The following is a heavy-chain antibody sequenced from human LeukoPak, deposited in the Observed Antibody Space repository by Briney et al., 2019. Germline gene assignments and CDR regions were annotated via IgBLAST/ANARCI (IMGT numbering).Heavy chain of an antibody. CDR1: GFTFSSYA. CDR2: ISGSGGST. Sequence: GGSLRLSCAASGFTFSSYAMSWVRQAPGKGLEWVSGISGSGGSTYYADSVKGRFTISRDNSKNTVSLQMKSLRAEDTAVYYCARDLHPGLTGYFDYRGQGTLVTVSS. V-gene: IGHV3-23*01. CDR3: ARDLHPGLTGYFDY. D-gene: IGHD1-14*01. J-gene: IGHJ4*02.